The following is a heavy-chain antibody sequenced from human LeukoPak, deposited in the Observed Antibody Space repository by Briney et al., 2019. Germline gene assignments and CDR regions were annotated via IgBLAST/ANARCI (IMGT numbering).Heavy chain of an antibody. D-gene: IGHD4-17*01. CDR1: GGSISTYY. V-gene: IGHV4-59*08. J-gene: IGHJ4*02. CDR2: ILYTGST. Sequence: PSETLSLTCAVSGGSISTYYRTWIRQPPGKGLEWIGYILYTGSTIYNPSLKSRVTMSVDTSKNQFSLKLTSVTAEDTAVYYCARGLTVTQSFDYWGQGTLVTVSS. CDR3: ARGLTVTQSFDY.